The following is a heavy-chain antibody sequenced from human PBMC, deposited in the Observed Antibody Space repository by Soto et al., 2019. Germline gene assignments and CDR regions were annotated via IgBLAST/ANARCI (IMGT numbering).Heavy chain of an antibody. J-gene: IGHJ5*02. CDR2: ISGSGGST. V-gene: IGHV3-23*01. Sequence: EVQLLESGGGLVQPGGSLRLSCAASGFTFSSYAMSWVRQAPGKGLEWVSAISGSGGSTYYADSVKGWFTISRDNSKNTLYLQMNSLRAEDTAVYYCAKSGGEVVVVYNWFDPWGQGTLVTVSS. CDR1: GFTFSSYA. CDR3: AKSGGEVVVVYNWFDP. D-gene: IGHD2-15*01.